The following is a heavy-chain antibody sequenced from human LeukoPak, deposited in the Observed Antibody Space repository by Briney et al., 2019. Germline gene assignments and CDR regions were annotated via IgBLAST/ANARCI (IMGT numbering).Heavy chain of an antibody. CDR3: VGYSSGFYFDY. Sequence: SETLCLTCTVSGGSISSGSYYWSWIRQPAGKGLEWIGRIYTSGSTNYNPSLKSRVTISVDTSKNQFSLKLSSVTAADTAVYYCVGYSSGFYFDYWGQGTLVTVSS. D-gene: IGHD6-19*01. CDR1: GGSISSGSYY. V-gene: IGHV4-61*02. J-gene: IGHJ4*02. CDR2: IYTSGST.